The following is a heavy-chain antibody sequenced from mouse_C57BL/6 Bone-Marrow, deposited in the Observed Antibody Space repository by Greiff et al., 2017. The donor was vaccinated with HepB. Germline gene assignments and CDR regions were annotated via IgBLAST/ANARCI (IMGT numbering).Heavy chain of an antibody. J-gene: IGHJ2*01. D-gene: IGHD6-1*01. Sequence: VTLKVSGAELVRPGASVKLSCTASGFNIKDDYMHWVKQRPEQGLEWIGWIDPENGDTEYASKFQGKATITADTSSNTAYLQLSSLTSEDTAVYYCTTWGSSYYFDYWGQGTTLTVSS. CDR3: TTWGSSYYFDY. CDR1: GFNIKDDY. V-gene: IGHV14-4*01. CDR2: IDPENGDT.